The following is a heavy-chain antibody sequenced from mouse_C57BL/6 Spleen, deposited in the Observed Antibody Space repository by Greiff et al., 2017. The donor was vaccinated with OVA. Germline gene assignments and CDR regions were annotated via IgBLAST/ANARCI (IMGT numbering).Heavy chain of an antibody. Sequence: QVQLQQPGAELVKPGASVKLSCKASGYTFTSYWMHWVKQRPGQGLEWIGMIHPNSGSTNYNEKFKSKATLTVDKSSSTAYMQLSSLTSEDSTVYYCARRSKGAMDYWGQGTSVTVSS. CDR2: IHPNSGST. CDR3: ARRSKGAMDY. CDR1: GYTFTSYW. V-gene: IGHV1-64*01. D-gene: IGHD1-3*01. J-gene: IGHJ4*01.